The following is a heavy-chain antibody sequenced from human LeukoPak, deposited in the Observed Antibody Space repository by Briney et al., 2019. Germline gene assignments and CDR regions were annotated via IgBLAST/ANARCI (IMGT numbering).Heavy chain of an antibody. CDR1: GFTFSSYA. D-gene: IGHD6-19*01. Sequence: PGGSLRLSCAASGFTFSSYAMSWVRQAPGKGLEWVSAISGSGGSTHYADSVKGRFTISRDNSKNTLYLQMNSLRAEDTAVYYCAKAPAEYSSGWYLDYWGQGTLVTVSS. CDR2: ISGSGGST. J-gene: IGHJ4*02. V-gene: IGHV3-23*01. CDR3: AKAPAEYSSGWYLDY.